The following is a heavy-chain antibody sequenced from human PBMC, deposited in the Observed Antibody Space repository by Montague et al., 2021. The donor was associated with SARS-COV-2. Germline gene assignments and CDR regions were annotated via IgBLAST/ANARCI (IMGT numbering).Heavy chain of an antibody. CDR2: IYYSGST. D-gene: IGHD3-10*01. J-gene: IGHJ5*02. CDR1: GGSISSYY. CDR3: ARTYYYGSVVWFDP. V-gene: IGHV4-59*08. Sequence: SETLSLTCTVSGGSISSYYWSWIRQPPGKGLEWIGYIYYSGSTNYNPSLKSRVTISVDTSKNQFSLKLSSVTAADTAVYDCARTYYYGSVVWFDPWGQGTLVTVSS.